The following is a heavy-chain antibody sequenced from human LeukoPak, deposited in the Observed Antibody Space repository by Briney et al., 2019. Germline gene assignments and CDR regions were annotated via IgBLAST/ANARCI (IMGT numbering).Heavy chain of an antibody. CDR1: GYTLTDYY. J-gene: IGHJ4*02. CDR3: ARVGYYESSGYYEY. CDR2: INPNSGGT. D-gene: IGHD3-22*01. Sequence: ASVKVSFTASGYTLTDYYMHWVRQAPGQGLEWMGRINPNSGGTNYAQKFQGRVTMTRDTSISTVYMELSRLRSDDTAVYYCARVGYYESSGYYEYWGQGTLVTVSS. V-gene: IGHV1-2*06.